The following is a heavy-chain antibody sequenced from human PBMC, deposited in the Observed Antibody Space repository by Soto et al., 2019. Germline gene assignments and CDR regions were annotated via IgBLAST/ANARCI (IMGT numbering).Heavy chain of an antibody. CDR2: ISGIFGST. D-gene: IGHD4-17*01. J-gene: IGHJ4*02. CDR3: AKDSADYGDLGLFDY. V-gene: IGHV3-23*01. Sequence: PGGSLRLSCAASGFTFSSYAMSWVRQAPGNGLEFVSAISGIFGSTYYADSVKGRFTISRYNSKNTLYLQMNSLRAEDTAVYYCAKDSADYGDLGLFDYWGQGTLVTVSS. CDR1: GFTFSSYA.